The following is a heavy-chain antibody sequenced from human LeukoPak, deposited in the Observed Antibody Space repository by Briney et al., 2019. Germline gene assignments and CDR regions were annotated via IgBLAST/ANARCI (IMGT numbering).Heavy chain of an antibody. CDR1: GFIFDTHT. D-gene: IGHD3-16*02. CDR2: ISYDGSNK. J-gene: IGHJ4*02. CDR3: ARAGYQIDY. V-gene: IGHV3-30-3*01. Sequence: GGSLRLSCTGSGFIFDTHTLTWVRQAPGKGLEWVAVISYDGSNKYYADSVKGRFTISRDNSKNTLYLQMNSLRAEDTAVYYCARAGYQIDYWGQGTLVTVSS.